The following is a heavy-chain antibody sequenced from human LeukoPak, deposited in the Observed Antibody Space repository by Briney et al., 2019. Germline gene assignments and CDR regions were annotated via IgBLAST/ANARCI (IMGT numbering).Heavy chain of an antibody. CDR2: ISGSGGST. D-gene: IGHD3-10*01. CDR3: AKGLLWFGEGYYFDY. Sequence: GGSLRLSCAASGFTFSSYGMSWVRQAPGKGLEWVSAISGSGGSTYYADSVKGRFTISRDNSKNTLYLQMNSLRAEDTAVYYCAKGLLWFGEGYYFDYWGQGTLVTVSS. J-gene: IGHJ4*02. CDR1: GFTFSSYG. V-gene: IGHV3-23*01.